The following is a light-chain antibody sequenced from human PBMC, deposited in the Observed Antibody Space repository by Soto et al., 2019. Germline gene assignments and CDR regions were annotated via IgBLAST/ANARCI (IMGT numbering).Light chain of an antibody. CDR2: DAS. V-gene: IGKV1-5*01. CDR3: QQYNSYPYT. Sequence: DIRMTQSPSTLSASVGDRVTITCRASQSSSSWLAWYQQKAGKAPKLLIYDASSLESGVPSRFSGSGSGTEVTLTISSLQPDDFATYYCQQYNSYPYTFGQGTKLEIK. CDR1: QSSSSW. J-gene: IGKJ2*01.